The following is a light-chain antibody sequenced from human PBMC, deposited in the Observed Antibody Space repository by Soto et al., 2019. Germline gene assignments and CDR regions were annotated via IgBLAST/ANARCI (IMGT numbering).Light chain of an antibody. Sequence: DIQMTQSPSSLSASVEDRVIITCRASQSISNHLNWYQQKPGKAPKLLIFAASSLQSGVPSRFSGSRSGPDFTLTISSLQSEDFAVYFCQQYNNWPPVTFGPGTKVDI. CDR3: QQYNNWPPVT. CDR1: QSISNH. V-gene: IGKV1-39*01. CDR2: AAS. J-gene: IGKJ3*01.